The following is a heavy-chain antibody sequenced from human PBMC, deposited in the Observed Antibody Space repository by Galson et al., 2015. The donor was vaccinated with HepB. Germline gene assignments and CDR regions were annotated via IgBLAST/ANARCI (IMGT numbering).Heavy chain of an antibody. CDR2: IIPILGIA. D-gene: IGHD6-13*01. CDR3: ASAVREAAAGFDAFDI. CDR1: GGTFSSYA. V-gene: IGHV1-69*04. J-gene: IGHJ3*02. Sequence: SVKVSCKASGGTFSSYAISWVRQAPGQGLEWMGRIIPILGIANYAQKFQGRVTITADKSTSTAYMELSSLRSEDTAVYYCASAVREAAAGFDAFDIWGQGTMVTVSS.